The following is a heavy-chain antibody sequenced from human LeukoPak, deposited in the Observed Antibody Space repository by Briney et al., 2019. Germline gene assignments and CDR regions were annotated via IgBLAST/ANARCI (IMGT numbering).Heavy chain of an antibody. Sequence: GGSLRLSCAASGFTVSSSYMSWVRQAPGKGLEWVSVIYSGGSTYYADSVKGRFTISRDNSKNTLYLQMNSLRAEDTAVYYCARVPGGGDFYFDYWGQGTLVTVSS. V-gene: IGHV3-53*01. CDR1: GFTVSSSY. J-gene: IGHJ4*02. CDR3: ARVPGGGDFYFDY. CDR2: IYSGGST. D-gene: IGHD2-21*02.